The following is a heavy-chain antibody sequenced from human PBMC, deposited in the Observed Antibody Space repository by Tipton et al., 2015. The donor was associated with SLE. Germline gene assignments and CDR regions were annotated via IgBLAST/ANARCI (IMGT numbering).Heavy chain of an antibody. CDR3: ARGGGSPSY. V-gene: IGHV4-34*01. CDR2: INHSGST. CDR1: GGSFSGNY. Sequence: TLSLTCAVYGGSFSGNYWSWIRQPPGKGLEWIGEINHSGSTNYNPSLKSRVTISVDTSKNQFSLKLTSVTAADTAVYYCARGGGSPSYWGQGTLVTVSS. D-gene: IGHD2-15*01. J-gene: IGHJ4*02.